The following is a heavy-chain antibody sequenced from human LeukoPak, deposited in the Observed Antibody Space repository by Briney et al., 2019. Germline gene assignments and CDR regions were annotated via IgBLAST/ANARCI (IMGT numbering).Heavy chain of an antibody. CDR3: ARGGDGDRGDGQYFQH. V-gene: IGHV3-49*03. Sequence: PGGSLILSCITSGFTFADFAMSWIRQAPGKGLEWVGFIRARRHGSTAESAASVKGRFTFSRDDYTSIAYLQMNSLNTEDTAVYYCARGGDGDRGDGQYFQHWGQGTLVTVSS. J-gene: IGHJ1*01. CDR2: IRARRHGSTA. D-gene: IGHD4-17*01. CDR1: GFTFADFA.